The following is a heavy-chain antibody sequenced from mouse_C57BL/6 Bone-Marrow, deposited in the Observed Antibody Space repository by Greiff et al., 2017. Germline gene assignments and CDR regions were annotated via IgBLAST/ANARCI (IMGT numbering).Heavy chain of an antibody. J-gene: IGHJ3*01. V-gene: IGHV1-54*01. CDR2: INPGSGGT. CDR3: ARSCAY. CDR1: GYAFTNYL. Sequence: VQLQQSGAELVRPGTSVKVSCKASGYAFTNYLIEWVKQRPGQGLEWIGVINPGSGGTNYNEKFKGKATLTADKSSSPAYMQLSSLTSEDSAVYFCARSCAYWGQGTLVTVSA.